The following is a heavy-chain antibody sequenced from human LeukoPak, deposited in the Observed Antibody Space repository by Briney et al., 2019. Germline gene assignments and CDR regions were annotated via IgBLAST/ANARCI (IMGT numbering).Heavy chain of an antibody. CDR2: INPNSGGT. CDR3: ARANFLYCSSTSCLFDY. D-gene: IGHD2-2*01. V-gene: IGHV1-2*04. Sequence: SVKVSCKASGYTFTDYYMHWVRLAPGQGLEWMGWINPNSGGTNYVQKFQGWVTMTRDTSINTAYMELSRLTSDDTAVYYCARANFLYCSSTSCLFDYWGQGTLVTVSS. J-gene: IGHJ4*02. CDR1: GYTFTDYY.